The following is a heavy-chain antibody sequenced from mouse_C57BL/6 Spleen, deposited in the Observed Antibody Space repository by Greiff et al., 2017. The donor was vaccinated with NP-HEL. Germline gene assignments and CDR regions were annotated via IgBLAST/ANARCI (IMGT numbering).Heavy chain of an antibody. CDR1: GFTFSDYG. D-gene: IGHD2-3*01. V-gene: IGHV5-17*01. CDR2: ISSGSSTI. CDR3: AREGDGYYLYYFDY. J-gene: IGHJ2*01. Sequence: EVQVVESGGGLVKPGGSLKLSCAASGFTFSDYGMHWVRQAPEKGLEWVAYISSGSSTIYYADTVKGRFTISRDNAKNTLFLQMTSLRSEDTAMYYCAREGDGYYLYYFDYWGQGTTLTVSS.